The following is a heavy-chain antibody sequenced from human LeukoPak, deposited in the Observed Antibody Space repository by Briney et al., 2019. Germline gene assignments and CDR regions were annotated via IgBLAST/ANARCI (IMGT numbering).Heavy chain of an antibody. CDR3: AKDSRGDNFWAIDY. Sequence: GGSLRLSCVVSGFTFSSYGMHWVRQAPGKGLEWVAVIWYDGSNKYYADSVKGRFTISRDNSKNTPYLQMNSLRAEDTAVYYCAKDSRGDNFWAIDYWGQGTLVTVSS. V-gene: IGHV3-33*06. D-gene: IGHD3-3*01. CDR2: IWYDGSNK. J-gene: IGHJ4*02. CDR1: GFTFSSYG.